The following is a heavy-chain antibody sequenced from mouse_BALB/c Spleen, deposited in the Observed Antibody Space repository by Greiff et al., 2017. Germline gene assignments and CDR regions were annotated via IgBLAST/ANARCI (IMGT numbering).Heavy chain of an antibody. J-gene: IGHJ3*01. Sequence: QVQLQQSGAELVRPGASVTLSCKASGYTFTDYEMHWVKQTPVHGLEWIGAIDPETGGTAYNQKFKGKATLTADKSSSTAYMELRSLTSEDSAVYYFTRRQIYYGYGGWFAYWGQGTLVTVSA. CDR2: IDPETGGT. CDR3: TRRQIYYGYGGWFAY. V-gene: IGHV1-15*01. CDR1: GYTFTDYE. D-gene: IGHD2-2*01.